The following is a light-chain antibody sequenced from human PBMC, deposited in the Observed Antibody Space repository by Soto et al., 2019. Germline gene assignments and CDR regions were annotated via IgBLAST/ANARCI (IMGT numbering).Light chain of an antibody. Sequence: QSVLTQPASVSGSLGQSITIPCTVTSSDIGGYKYVSWYQQHPGKAPKLIIFEVSNRPSGVSDRFSGSNSGNTASLTISGLQAEDEADYYCTSYSRYRVLVFGGGTKVTVL. V-gene: IGLV2-14*01. CDR2: EVS. CDR1: SSDIGGYKY. J-gene: IGLJ3*02. CDR3: TSYSRYRVLV.